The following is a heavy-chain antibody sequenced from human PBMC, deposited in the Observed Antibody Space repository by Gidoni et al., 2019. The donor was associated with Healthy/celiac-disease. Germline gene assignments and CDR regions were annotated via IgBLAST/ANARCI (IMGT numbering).Heavy chain of an antibody. J-gene: IGHJ4*02. CDR2: ISSSSSTI. V-gene: IGHV3-48*01. Sequence: EVQLVESGGGLVQPGRSLRLSFSASAFTFSSYSMNWFRQAPGKGLEWGSYISSSSSTIYYTDSVKGRFTISRDNAKNSLYLQMNSLRAEDTAVYYCARDLGDIVVVTDFDYWGQGTLVTVSS. D-gene: IGHD2-21*02. CDR1: AFTFSSYS. CDR3: ARDLGDIVVVTDFDY.